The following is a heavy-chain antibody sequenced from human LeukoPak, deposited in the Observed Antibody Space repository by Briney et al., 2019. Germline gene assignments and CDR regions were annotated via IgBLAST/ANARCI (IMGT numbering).Heavy chain of an antibody. CDR2: MNPNSANT. D-gene: IGHD2-21*02. Sequence: ASVKVSCKASGYTFTSYDINWLRRATGQGLGWMEGMNPNSANTGYAQKFQGRVTMTRNTSISTAYMELSSLRSEDTAVYYCASTYCGGDCHPGFDYWGQGTLVTVSS. V-gene: IGHV1-8*01. CDR3: ASTYCGGDCHPGFDY. CDR1: GYTFTSYD. J-gene: IGHJ4*02.